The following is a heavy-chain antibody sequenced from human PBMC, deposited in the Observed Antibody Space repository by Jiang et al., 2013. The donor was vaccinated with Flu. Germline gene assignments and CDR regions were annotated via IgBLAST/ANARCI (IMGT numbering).Heavy chain of an antibody. D-gene: IGHD6-25*01. J-gene: IGHJ6*04. CDR3: ARGSREAIFAAANSYAYYGMDV. CDR2: VHHSGKS. Sequence: GLVKPSGTLSLTCAVSGDSINSINWWGWVRQSPGKGLEWIGEVHHSGKSDYNAALMSRLRLSVDTSKNQFSLNLSSVTAADTAVYFCARGSREAIFAAANSYAYYGMDVWGRGTTVTVSS. V-gene: IGHV4-4*02. CDR1: GDSINSINW.